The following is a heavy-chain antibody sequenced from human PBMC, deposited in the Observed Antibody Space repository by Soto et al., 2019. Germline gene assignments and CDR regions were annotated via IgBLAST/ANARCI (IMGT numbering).Heavy chain of an antibody. CDR1: GYTFNADY. D-gene: IGHD6-6*01. CDR2: INPNSGDT. J-gene: IGHJ4*02. CDR3: ARDPRPLYTFDY. V-gene: IGHV1-2*02. Sequence: QVQLGQSAAEVKKPGASVKVSCMASGYTFNADYIHWVRQAPGQGLEWVGRINPNSGDTTYTQKFEGRVPMTRDTSIRTASLELTGLRSAATAIYYSARDPRPLYTFDYWGQGTLVTVSS.